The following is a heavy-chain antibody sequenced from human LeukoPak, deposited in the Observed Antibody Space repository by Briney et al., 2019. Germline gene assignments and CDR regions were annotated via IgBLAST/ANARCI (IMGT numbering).Heavy chain of an antibody. V-gene: IGHV1-2*02. CDR2: INPNSGDA. D-gene: IGHD6-13*01. CDR3: ARFASLYSRSWYYAFDI. CDR1: GYTFTGYY. J-gene: IGHJ3*02. Sequence: ASVKVSCKASGYTFTGYYMHWVRQAPGQGLEWMGWINPNSGDANYAQKFQGRVTMTRDTSIITTYMELSRLRSDDTAVYYCARFASLYSRSWYYAFDIWGQGTMVTVSS.